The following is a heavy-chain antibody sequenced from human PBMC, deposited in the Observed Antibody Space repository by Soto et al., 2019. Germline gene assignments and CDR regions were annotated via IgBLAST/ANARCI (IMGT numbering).Heavy chain of an antibody. Sequence: GGSLRLSCAASGSTFSSYAMSWVRQAPGKGLEWVSAIRGGGDETYYADSVKGRFTISRDSSKNTLYLQMTSLRPEDTAVYFCAKSPLYCGGDCYIDYWGQGTLVTVSS. CDR1: GSTFSSYA. CDR2: IRGGGDET. CDR3: AKSPLYCGGDCYIDY. V-gene: IGHV3-23*01. D-gene: IGHD2-21*02. J-gene: IGHJ4*02.